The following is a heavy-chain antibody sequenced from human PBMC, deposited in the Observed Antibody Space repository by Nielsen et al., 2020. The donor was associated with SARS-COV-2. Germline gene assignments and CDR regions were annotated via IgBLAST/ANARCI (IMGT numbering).Heavy chain of an antibody. CDR3: ARGTEALGYYGMDV. D-gene: IGHD3-16*01. J-gene: IGHJ6*02. CDR1: GGSFSGYY. V-gene: IGHV4-34*01. Sequence: SETLSLTFAVYGGSFSGYYWSWIRQPPGKGLEWIGEINHSGSTNYNPSLKSRVTISVDTSKNQFSLKLSSVTAADTAVYYCARGTEALGYYGMDVWGQGTTVTVSS. CDR2: INHSGST.